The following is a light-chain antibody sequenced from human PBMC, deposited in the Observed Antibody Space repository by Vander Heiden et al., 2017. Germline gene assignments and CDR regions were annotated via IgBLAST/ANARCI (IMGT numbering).Light chain of an antibody. V-gene: IGLV1-51*01. CDR3: VAWDSSLSARL. CDR1: NSNIGNDF. J-gene: IGLJ3*02. CDR2: DTY. Sequence: QSVLTPPPSVSAAPGPKVTIPCSGSNSNIGNDFVSWYQHLPRTAPKLLIYDTYKRPSGIPDRFSASKSGTSATLDITGLQTGDEADYYCVAWDSSLSARLFGGGTKLTVL.